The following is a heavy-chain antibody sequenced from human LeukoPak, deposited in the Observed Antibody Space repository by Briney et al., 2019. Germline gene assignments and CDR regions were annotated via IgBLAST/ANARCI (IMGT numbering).Heavy chain of an antibody. CDR2: IKYNGREK. CDR3: ARDPNHGAPDF. D-gene: IGHD1-14*01. V-gene: IGHV3-7*01. J-gene: IGHJ4*02. CDR1: GFSFSNSW. Sequence: GGSLRLSCVASGFSFSNSWMSWVRQAPGKGLEWVANIKYNGREKDYVDSLKGRLTIPRDNAKNSVYLEMSSLRVEDTAVYYCARDPNHGAPDFWGQGTLVTVSS.